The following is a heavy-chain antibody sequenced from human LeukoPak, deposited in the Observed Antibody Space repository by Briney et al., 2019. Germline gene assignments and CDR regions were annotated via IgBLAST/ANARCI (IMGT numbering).Heavy chain of an antibody. CDR1: GFTFSSYW. V-gene: IGHV3-74*01. D-gene: IGHD4-23*01. J-gene: IGHJ4*02. Sequence: PGGSLRLSCAASGFTFSSYWMHWVRQAPGKGLVWVSRINSDGSTTNYADTVKGRFTISRDNAKNALYLQMNSLRVEDTAVYYCARDPYGGNSNWGQGTLVTVSS. CDR3: ARDPYGGNSN. CDR2: INSDGSTT.